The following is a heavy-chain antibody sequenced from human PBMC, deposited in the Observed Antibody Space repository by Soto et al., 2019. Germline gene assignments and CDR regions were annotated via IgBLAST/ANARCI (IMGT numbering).Heavy chain of an antibody. J-gene: IGHJ6*02. CDR1: GXTFTGYY. CDR3: ARSPPSEYYYDSSGFVAGMDV. V-gene: IGHV1-2*04. Sequence: ASVKVSCKASGXTFTGYYMHWVRQAPGQGLEWMGWINPNSGGTNYAQKFQGWVTMTRDTSISTAYMELSRLRSDDTAVYYCARSPPSEYYYDSSGFVAGMDVWGQGTTVTVSS. D-gene: IGHD3-22*01. CDR2: INPNSGGT.